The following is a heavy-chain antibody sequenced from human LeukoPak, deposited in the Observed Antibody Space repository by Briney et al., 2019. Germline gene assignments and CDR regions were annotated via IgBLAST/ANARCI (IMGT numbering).Heavy chain of an antibody. CDR2: ISAGGGST. CDR1: GFTFTSYA. CDR3: ARDRWDLGITMIVH. V-gene: IGHV3-23*01. J-gene: IGHJ4*02. D-gene: IGHD3-22*01. Sequence: PGGSLRLSCAASGFTFTSYAMTWVRQAPRKGLEWVSAISAGGGSTYYADSVKGRFTIARDNSKNTLSLQMNSLRAEDTAVYYCARDRWDLGITMIVHWGQGTLVTVSS.